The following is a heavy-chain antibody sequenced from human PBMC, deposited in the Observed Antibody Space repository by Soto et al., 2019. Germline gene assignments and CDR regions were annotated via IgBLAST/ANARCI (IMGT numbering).Heavy chain of an antibody. CDR1: GGSISSGDYY. J-gene: IGHJ5*02. CDR3: AREDITMVRGVIIQNWFDP. D-gene: IGHD3-10*01. V-gene: IGHV4-30-4*01. CDR2: IYYSGST. Sequence: SETLSLTCTVSGGSISSGDYYWSWIRQPPGKGLEWIGYIYYSGSTYYNPSLKSRVTISVDTSKNQFSLKLSSVTAADTAVYYCAREDITMVRGVIIQNWFDPWGQGTLVTSPQ.